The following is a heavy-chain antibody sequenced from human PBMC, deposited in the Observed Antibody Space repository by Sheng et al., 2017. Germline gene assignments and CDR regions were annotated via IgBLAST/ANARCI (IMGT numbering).Heavy chain of an antibody. V-gene: IGHV3-20*04. J-gene: IGHJ5*02. D-gene: IGHD6-13*01. Sequence: EAQLVESGGGVVRPGGSLRLSCAASGFIFDNYGLSWVRQAPGKGLEWVSGIDWNGGGTGYTDSVRGRFIISRDNAKNSLYLQMNSLRAEDTALYYCARLWDSGSWYRGWFDPWGQGTLVTVSS. CDR3: ARLWDSGSWYRGWFDP. CDR2: IDWNGGGT. CDR1: GFIFDNYG.